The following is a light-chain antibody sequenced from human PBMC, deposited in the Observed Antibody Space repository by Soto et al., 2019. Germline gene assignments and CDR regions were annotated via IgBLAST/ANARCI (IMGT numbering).Light chain of an antibody. CDR1: SSDVGGYNY. J-gene: IGLJ1*01. V-gene: IGLV2-8*01. CDR3: SSYAGSNNFGV. CDR2: EVS. Sequence: VLTQPPSSSGSPGQSVTISCTGTSSDVGGYNYVSWYQQHPGKAPKLMIYEVSKRPSGVPDRFSGSKSGNTASLTVSGLQDEDEADYYCSSYAGSNNFGVFGTGTKVTVL.